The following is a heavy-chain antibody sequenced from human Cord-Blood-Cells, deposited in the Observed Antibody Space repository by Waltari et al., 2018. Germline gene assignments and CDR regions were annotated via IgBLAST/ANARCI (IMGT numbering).Heavy chain of an antibody. CDR2: INHSGST. CDR3: ARGIGSWYWYFDL. J-gene: IGHJ2*01. Sequence: QVQLQQWGAGLLTPSETLSLPCAVYGGPFSGYYWSWIRQPPGKGLEGIGEINHSGSTNYNPSLKSRVTISVDTSKNQFSLKLSSVTAADTAVYYCARGIGSWYWYFDLWGRGTLVTVSS. V-gene: IGHV4-34*01. D-gene: IGHD6-13*01. CDR1: GGPFSGYY.